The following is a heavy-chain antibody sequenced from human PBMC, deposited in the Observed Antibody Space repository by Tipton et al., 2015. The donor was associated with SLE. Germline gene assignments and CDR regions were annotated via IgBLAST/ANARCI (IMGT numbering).Heavy chain of an antibody. J-gene: IGHJ4*02. V-gene: IGHV4-39*07. CDR3: VTYVPSNLGGYFDP. Sequence: TLSLTCTVSGGSISGSNYFWGWIRQQPGKGLEWIGIINYRGNTYYYPSLKTRVTISVDTYNNQFSLKVISVTAADTTVYYCVTYVPSNLGGYFDPWGQGTLVTISS. CDR2: INYRGNT. D-gene: IGHD3-10*01. CDR1: GGSISGSNYF.